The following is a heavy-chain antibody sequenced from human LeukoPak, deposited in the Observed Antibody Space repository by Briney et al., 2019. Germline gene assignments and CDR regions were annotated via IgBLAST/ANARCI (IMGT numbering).Heavy chain of an antibody. CDR2: ISGSGGST. CDR3: AKGVLPAVDY. J-gene: IGHJ4*02. D-gene: IGHD2-2*01. Sequence: PGGSLRLSCAASGFTFSNYAMSWVRQAPGKGLEWVSGISGSGGSTYYADSVKGRFTFSRDNSKNTLYLQMNSLRAEDTAVYYCAKGVLPAVDYWGQGTLVTVSS. V-gene: IGHV3-23*01. CDR1: GFTFSNYA.